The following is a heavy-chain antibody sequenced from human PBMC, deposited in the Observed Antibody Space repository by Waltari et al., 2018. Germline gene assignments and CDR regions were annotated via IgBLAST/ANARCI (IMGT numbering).Heavy chain of an antibody. CDR3: AKSPAMAFYYFDY. CDR2: IYSGGST. CDR1: GFTFSSYA. D-gene: IGHD5-18*01. V-gene: IGHV3-23*03. J-gene: IGHJ4*02. Sequence: EVQLLESGGGLVQPGGSLRLSCAASGFTFSSYAMSWVRQAPGKGLEWVSVIYSGGSTYYADSVKGRFTISRDNSKNTLYLQMNSLRAEDTAVYYCAKSPAMAFYYFDYWGQGTLVTVSS.